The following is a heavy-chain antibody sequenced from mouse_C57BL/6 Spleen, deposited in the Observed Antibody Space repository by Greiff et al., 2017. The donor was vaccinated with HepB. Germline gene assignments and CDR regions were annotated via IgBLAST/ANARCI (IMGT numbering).Heavy chain of an antibody. Sequence: QVQLQQPGAELVRPGTSVKLSCKASGYTFTSYWMHWVKQRPGQGLEWIGVIDPSDSYTNYNQKFKGKATLTVDTSSSTAYMQLSSLTSEDSAVYCCARYYGSSYAFAYWGQGTLVTVSA. CDR1: GYTFTSYW. V-gene: IGHV1-59*01. D-gene: IGHD1-1*01. CDR2: IDPSDSYT. J-gene: IGHJ3*01. CDR3: ARYYGSSYAFAY.